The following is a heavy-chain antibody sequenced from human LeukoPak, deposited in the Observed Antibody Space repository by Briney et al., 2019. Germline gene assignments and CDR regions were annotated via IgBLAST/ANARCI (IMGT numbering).Heavy chain of an antibody. CDR2: ISSSGSTI. CDR3: ARYYYDSSGSY. CDR1: GFTFSSYS. Sequence: GGSRRLSCAASGFTFSSYSMNWVRQAPGKGMEWVSYISSSGSTIYYADSVKGRFTISRDNAKNSLYLQMNSLRAEDTAVYYCARYYYDSSGSYWGQGTLVTVSS. D-gene: IGHD3-22*01. J-gene: IGHJ4*02. V-gene: IGHV3-48*04.